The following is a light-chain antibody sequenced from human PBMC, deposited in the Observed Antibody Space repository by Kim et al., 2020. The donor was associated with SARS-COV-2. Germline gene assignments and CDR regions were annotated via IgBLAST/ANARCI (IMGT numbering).Light chain of an antibody. J-gene: IGLJ2*01. CDR2: QDS. CDR3: QAWDSSTAV. Sequence: VYPGQTASITCSGDKLGDKYACWYQQKPGQSPVLVIYQDSKRPSGIPERFSGSNSGNTATLTISGTQAMDEADYYCQAWDSSTAVFGGGTQLTVL. CDR1: KLGDKY. V-gene: IGLV3-1*01.